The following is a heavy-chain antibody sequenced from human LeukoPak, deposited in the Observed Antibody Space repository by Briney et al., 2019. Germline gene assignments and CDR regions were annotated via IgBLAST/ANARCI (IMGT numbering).Heavy chain of an antibody. J-gene: IGHJ4*02. V-gene: IGHV3-30-3*01. CDR1: GFTFSSYV. CDR3: ARSRPLRGVTVDY. CDR2: ISDDGINK. D-gene: IGHD3-10*01. Sequence: GRSLRLSCAASGFTFSSYVMHWVRQAPGKGLEWVAVISDDGINKYYADSVKGRFTISRDNARNSLYLQMNSLRDEDTAVYYCARSRPLRGVTVDYWGQGTLVTVSS.